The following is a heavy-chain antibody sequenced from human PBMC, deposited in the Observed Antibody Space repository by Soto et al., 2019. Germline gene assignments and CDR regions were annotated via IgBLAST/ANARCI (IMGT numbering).Heavy chain of an antibody. Sequence: QVQLQESGPGLVKPSQTLSLTCTVSGGSISNVGYFWSWIRQPPVKVLEWIGFIYHTGTTYYNSSLRSRLSISIDTSKSQYSLKLNSVTAADTAVYYCARVMAAMQNWLDPWGQGTLVTVSP. J-gene: IGHJ5*02. D-gene: IGHD2-2*01. V-gene: IGHV4-30-4*01. CDR1: GGSISNVGYF. CDR3: ARVMAAMQNWLDP. CDR2: IYHTGTT.